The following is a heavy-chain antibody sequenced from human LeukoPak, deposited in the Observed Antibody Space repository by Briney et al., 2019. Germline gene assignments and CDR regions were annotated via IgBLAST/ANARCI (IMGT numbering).Heavy chain of an antibody. CDR1: GFTFSSYE. J-gene: IGHJ4*02. CDR2: ISSRGSTI. D-gene: IGHD6-19*01. CDR3: AKGNSIAVSAFFDY. Sequence: GGSLRLSCAASGFTFSSYEMNWVRQAPGKGPEWVSYISSRGSTIYYAESVKGRFTIPRDNSKNSLYLQMNSLRTEDTALYYCAKGNSIAVSAFFDYWGQGTLVTVSS. V-gene: IGHV3-48*03.